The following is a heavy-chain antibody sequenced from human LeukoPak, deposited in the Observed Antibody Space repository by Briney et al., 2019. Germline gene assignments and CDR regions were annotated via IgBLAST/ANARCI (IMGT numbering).Heavy chain of an antibody. CDR1: GFIFSNYW. V-gene: IGHV3-7*03. CDR2: IKQDGSEE. CDR3: AKADASVGAALDY. J-gene: IGHJ4*02. D-gene: IGHD1-26*01. Sequence: PGGSLRLSCAASGFIFSNYWMSWVRQAPGKGLEWVANIKQDGSEEFYVDSVKGRFSISRDNAKHSLYLQMNSLRADDTALYYCAKADASVGAALDYWGQGTLVTVSS.